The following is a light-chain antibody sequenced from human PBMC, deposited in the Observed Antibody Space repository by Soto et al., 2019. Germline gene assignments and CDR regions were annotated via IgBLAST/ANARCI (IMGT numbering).Light chain of an antibody. CDR3: SSYATSNTRQIV. Sequence: QCVLTQPASVSGSPGQSINISCTGTSSDVGGYNYVSWYQHHPGKAPQLIIYDVSNRPSGVSNPFSGSKSGNTASLTISGLQPEDEADYYCSSYATSNTRQIVFGTGTKVTVL. J-gene: IGLJ1*01. CDR1: SSDVGGYNY. V-gene: IGLV2-14*03. CDR2: DVS.